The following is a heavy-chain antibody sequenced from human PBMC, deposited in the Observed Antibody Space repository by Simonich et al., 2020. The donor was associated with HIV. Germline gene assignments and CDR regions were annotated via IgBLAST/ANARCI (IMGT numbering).Heavy chain of an antibody. CDR1: GFTVSSNY. J-gene: IGHJ6*02. CDR3: ARLYSGSYGDYYGMDV. D-gene: IGHD1-26*01. CDR2: IDSGGST. Sequence: EVQLVESGGGLIQPGGSLRLSCAASGFTVSSNYMSWVRQAPGKGLGWVSVIDSGGSTYYADSVKGRFTISRDNSKNTLYLQINSLRAEDTAVYYCARLYSGSYGDYYGMDVWGQGTTVTVSS. V-gene: IGHV3-53*01.